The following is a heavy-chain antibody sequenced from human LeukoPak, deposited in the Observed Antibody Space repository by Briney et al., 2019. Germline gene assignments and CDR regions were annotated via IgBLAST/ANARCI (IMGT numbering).Heavy chain of an antibody. CDR3: ARGGRAKYYFDY. V-gene: IGHV1-46*01. J-gene: IGHJ4*02. Sequence: ASVKVSCKAAGYTFTSYYMHWVGQAPGQGLEWMGIINPSGGSTSYAQKFQGRVTMTRDTSTSTVYMELSSLRSEDTAVYYCARGGRAKYYFDYWGQGTLVTVSS. D-gene: IGHD6-13*01. CDR2: INPSGGST. CDR1: GYTFTSYY.